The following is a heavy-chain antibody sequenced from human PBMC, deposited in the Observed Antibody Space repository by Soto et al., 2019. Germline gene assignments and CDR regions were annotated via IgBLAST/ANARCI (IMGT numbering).Heavy chain of an antibody. V-gene: IGHV6-1*01. CDR2: TYYRSKWYN. D-gene: IGHD6-19*01. CDR1: GDSVSSNSAT. J-gene: IGHJ4*02. CDR3: ARDHFADQWLGYFDY. Sequence: PSQTLSLPCVISGDSVSSNSATWNWIRQSPSRGLEWLGRTYYRSKWYNDYAVSVKSRITINPDTSKNQFSLQLNSVSPEDTAVYYCARDHFADQWLGYFDYWGQGTLVTVSS.